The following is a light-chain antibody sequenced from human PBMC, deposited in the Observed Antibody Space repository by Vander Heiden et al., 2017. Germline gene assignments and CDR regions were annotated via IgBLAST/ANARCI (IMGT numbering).Light chain of an antibody. J-gene: IGLJ3*02. CDR2: GNS. Sequence: SVLTQPPSVSGAPGQRVTISCTGSSSNIGAGYDVHWYQQLPGTAPKLLIYGNSNRPSGVPDRFSGSKSGTSASLAITGLQAEDEADDYCQSYDSSLSGSWVFGGGTKLTVL. CDR3: QSYDSSLSGSWV. V-gene: IGLV1-40*01. CDR1: SSNIGAGYD.